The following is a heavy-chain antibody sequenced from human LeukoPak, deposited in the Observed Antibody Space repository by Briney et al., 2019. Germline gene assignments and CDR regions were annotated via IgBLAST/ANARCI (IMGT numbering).Heavy chain of an antibody. J-gene: IGHJ4*02. D-gene: IGHD3-22*01. CDR3: AKVANYYDSSGYSHFDY. V-gene: IGHV3-23*01. CDR1: GFTFRSYA. Sequence: GGSLRLSCAGSGFTFRSYAMSWVRQAPGKGLEWVSAISGSGGSTYYADSVKGRFTISRDNSKNTLYLQMNSLRAEDTAVYYCAKVANYYDSSGYSHFDYWGQGTLVTVSS. CDR2: ISGSGGST.